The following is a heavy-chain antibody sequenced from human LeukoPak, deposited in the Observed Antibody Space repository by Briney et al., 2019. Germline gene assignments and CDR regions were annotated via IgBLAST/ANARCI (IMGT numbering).Heavy chain of an antibody. Sequence: PSETLSLTCAVYGGSFSGYHWSWIRQPPGKGLEWIGEINHSGSTNYNPSLKSRVTISVDTSKNQFSLKLSSVTAADTAVYYCARGTSPVRYYYRLGFDPWGQGTLVTVSS. V-gene: IGHV4-34*01. J-gene: IGHJ5*02. CDR1: GGSFSGYH. CDR3: ARGTSPVRYYYRLGFDP. D-gene: IGHD3-10*01. CDR2: INHSGST.